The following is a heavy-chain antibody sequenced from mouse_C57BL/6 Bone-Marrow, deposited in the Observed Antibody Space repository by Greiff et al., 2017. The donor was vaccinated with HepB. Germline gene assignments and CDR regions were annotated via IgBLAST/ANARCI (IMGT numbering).Heavy chain of an antibody. CDR1: GYTFTSYW. D-gene: IGHD2-4*01. V-gene: IGHV1-50*01. Sequence: QVQLQQPGAELVKPGASVKLSCKASGYTFTSYWMQWVKQRPGQGLEWIGEIDPSDSYTNYNQKFKGKATLTVDTSSNTAYMQLSSLTSEDSAVYYCASGITTDFDYWGQGTTLTVSS. CDR2: IDPSDSYT. J-gene: IGHJ2*01. CDR3: ASGITTDFDY.